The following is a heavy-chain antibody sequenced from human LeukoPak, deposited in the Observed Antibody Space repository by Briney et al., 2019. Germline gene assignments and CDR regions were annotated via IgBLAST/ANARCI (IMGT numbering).Heavy chain of an antibody. CDR2: IYHSGSN. CDR1: GYSISSGYY. D-gene: IGHD3-22*01. CDR3: ARIWIDDSSGYYYGEYYFDY. V-gene: IGHV4-38-2*01. J-gene: IGHJ4*02. Sequence: SETLSLTCAVSGYSISSGYYCCWLRQPPGEGLEWTVSIYHSGSNYYNPSLKSRVTISVDTSKNQFSLNLSSVTAADTAVYYCARIWIDDSSGYYYGEYYFDYWGQGTLVTVSS.